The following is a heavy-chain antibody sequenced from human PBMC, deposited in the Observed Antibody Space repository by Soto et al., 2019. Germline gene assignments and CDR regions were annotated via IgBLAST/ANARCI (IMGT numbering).Heavy chain of an antibody. CDR3: ASRGYDCAGESCRYQDI. CDR2: INPNSGGT. Sequence: QVQLVQSGAEVKKPWASVKVSCKASGYIFTDYYIYWVRQAPGQGLEWMGWINPNSGGTDYAQKFQGRVTMTRATSITTAYMELRRLRSDDTGVYYCASRGYDCAGESCRYQDIWGQGTKVTVSS. D-gene: IGHD3-16*02. J-gene: IGHJ3*02. CDR1: GYIFTDYY. V-gene: IGHV1-2*02.